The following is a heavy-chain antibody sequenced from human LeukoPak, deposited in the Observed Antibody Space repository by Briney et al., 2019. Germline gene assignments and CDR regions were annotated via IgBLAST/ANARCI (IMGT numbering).Heavy chain of an antibody. Sequence: PSETLSLTCTVPGASISSYNWSWIRQPAGKGLEWIGRIYTTGSTDYNPSLKSRVTMSVDTSKNQFSLKVRSVTAADTAIYYCARDFYYGSGSQPFDPWGQGTLVTVSS. V-gene: IGHV4-4*07. J-gene: IGHJ5*02. CDR3: ARDFYYGSGSQPFDP. D-gene: IGHD3-10*01. CDR1: GASISSYN. CDR2: IYTTGST.